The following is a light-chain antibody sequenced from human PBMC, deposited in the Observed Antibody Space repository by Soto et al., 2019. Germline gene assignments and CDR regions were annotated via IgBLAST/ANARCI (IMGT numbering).Light chain of an antibody. J-gene: IGLJ1*01. V-gene: IGLV2-23*02. CDR3: CSYARTSSSYV. Sequence: QSVLTQPASVSGSPGQSITISCTGTSSDVGNYNLVSWYQQQPGKAPKLIIYEVTKRPSGLSNRFSGSKSGNTASLTISGLQAEDEADYYCCSYARTSSSYVFGTGTRSPS. CDR2: EVT. CDR1: SSDVGNYNL.